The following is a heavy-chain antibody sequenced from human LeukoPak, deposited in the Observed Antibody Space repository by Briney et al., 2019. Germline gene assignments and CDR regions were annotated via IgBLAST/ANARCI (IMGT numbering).Heavy chain of an antibody. V-gene: IGHV4-39*07. D-gene: IGHD6-25*01. Sequence: TSETLSLTCTVSGGSISSSSYYWGWIRQPPGKGLEWIGSIYYSGSTNYNPSLKSRVTISVDKSKNQFSLKVSSVTAADTAVYYCARVAPSGYYYMDVWGKGTTVTVSS. CDR3: ARVAPSGYYYMDV. J-gene: IGHJ6*03. CDR1: GGSISSSSYY. CDR2: IYYSGST.